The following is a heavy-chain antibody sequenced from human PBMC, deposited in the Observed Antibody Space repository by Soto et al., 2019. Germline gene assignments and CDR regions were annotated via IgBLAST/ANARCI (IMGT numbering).Heavy chain of an antibody. Sequence: QVQLVQSGAEVKKPGSSVKVSCKASGGTFSSYAISWVRQAPGQGLEWMGGIIPIFGTANYAQKFQGRVTITADESTSTAYMELSSLRSEDTAVYYCARENSVVVPAAIADILYCYGMDVWGQGTTVTVSS. CDR2: IIPIFGTA. D-gene: IGHD2-2*01. CDR3: ARENSVVVPAAIADILYCYGMDV. J-gene: IGHJ6*02. V-gene: IGHV1-69*01. CDR1: GGTFSSYA.